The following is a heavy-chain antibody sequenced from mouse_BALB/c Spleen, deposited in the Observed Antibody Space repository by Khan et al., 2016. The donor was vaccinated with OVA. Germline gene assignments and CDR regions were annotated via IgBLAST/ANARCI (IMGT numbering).Heavy chain of an antibody. D-gene: IGHD2-14*01. V-gene: IGHV2-6-1*01. Sequence: VQLQESGPGLVAPSQSLSITCTISGFSLTSYGVHWVRQPPGKGLEWLVVIWSDGHKTYNSALKSRLSISKDNSKCQVFLKLHSLQTDVNAMYSCARHGYYCSYGPYFDDWGAGTTVTVSS. CDR1: GFSLTSYG. J-gene: IGHJ1*01. CDR3: ARHGYYCSYGPYFDD. CDR2: IWSDGHK.